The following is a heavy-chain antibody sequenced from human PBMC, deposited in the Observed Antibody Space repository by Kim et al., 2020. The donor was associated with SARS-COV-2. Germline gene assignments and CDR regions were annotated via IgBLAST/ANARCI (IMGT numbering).Heavy chain of an antibody. CDR3: ARQGPGPHDAFDI. Sequence: SETLSLTCSVSGDSISSFYWSWIRQPPGKGLEWIGYIYNIGTTNYNPSLKGRVSISLDMSESEFSLKLSSMTAADTAVYSCARQGPGPHDAFDIWGQGTMVTVSS. CDR2: IYNIGTT. J-gene: IGHJ3*02. CDR1: GDSISSFY. V-gene: IGHV4-59*08.